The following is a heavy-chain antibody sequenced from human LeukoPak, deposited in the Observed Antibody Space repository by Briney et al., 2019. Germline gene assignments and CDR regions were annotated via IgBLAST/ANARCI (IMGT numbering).Heavy chain of an antibody. CDR2: LSGSSGTT. D-gene: IGHD3-22*01. J-gene: IGHJ4*02. Sequence: GGSLRLSCAASGFILGNYGMSWVRQAPGEGLEWVSALSGSSGTTYYADSVKGRFIISRDKSKNTLYLQMNSLRAEDTAVYYCAKDQDYDSSGYYPPYYWGQGTLVTVSS. CDR3: AKDQDYDSSGYYPPYY. CDR1: GFILGNYG. V-gene: IGHV3-23*01.